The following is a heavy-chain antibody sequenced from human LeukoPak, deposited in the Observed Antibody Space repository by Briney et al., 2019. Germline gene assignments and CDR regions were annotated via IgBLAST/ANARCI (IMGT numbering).Heavy chain of an antibody. V-gene: IGHV2-5*02. D-gene: IGHD1-14*01. J-gene: IGHJ5*02. CDR1: GFSLSSSGVG. CDR3: AHSPRDHPPT. CDR2: IYYGDDK. Sequence: ESGPTLVKPTQTLTLTCTFSGFSLSSSGVGVGWIRQPPGKVLECLALIYYGDDKRYSPSLKSRLTITKDTSKDQVVLTLTNMDPVDTATYNFAHSPRDHPPTWGQGTLVTVSS.